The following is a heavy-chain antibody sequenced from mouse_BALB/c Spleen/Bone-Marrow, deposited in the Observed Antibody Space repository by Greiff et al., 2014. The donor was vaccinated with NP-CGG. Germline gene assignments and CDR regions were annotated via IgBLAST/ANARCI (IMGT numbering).Heavy chain of an antibody. V-gene: IGHV5-12-2*01. Sequence: EVKVIESGGGLVQPGGSLKLSCAASGFTFSSYTMSWVRQTLEKRLEWVAYISNGGGSTYYPDTVKGRFTISRDNAKNTLYLQMSSLKSEDTAMYYCARRSAATYYFDYWGQGTTLTVFS. D-gene: IGHD1-2*01. J-gene: IGHJ2*01. CDR3: ARRSAATYYFDY. CDR1: GFTFSSYT. CDR2: ISNGGGST.